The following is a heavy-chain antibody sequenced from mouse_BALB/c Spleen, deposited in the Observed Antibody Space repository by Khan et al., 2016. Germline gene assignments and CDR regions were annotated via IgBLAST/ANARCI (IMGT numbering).Heavy chain of an antibody. J-gene: IGHJ2*01. Sequence: EVKLLESGGGLVQPGGSLKLSCAASGFDFSRYWMSWVRQAPGKGLEWIGEINPDSRTINYKPSLKDKFIISRDNAKKTLYLQMSKVRSEDTALYYCGSLYYYGFFDYWGQGTTLTVSS. CDR1: GFDFSRYW. CDR2: INPDSRTI. CDR3: GSLYYYGFFDY. V-gene: IGHV4-1*02. D-gene: IGHD1-1*01.